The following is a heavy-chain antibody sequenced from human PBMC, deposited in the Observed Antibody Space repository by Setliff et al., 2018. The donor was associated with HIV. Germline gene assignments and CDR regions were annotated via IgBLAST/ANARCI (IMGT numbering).Heavy chain of an antibody. CDR3: ARSFGIAVAGYFDY. Sequence: PSETLSLTCTVSGGSISSSNYFWGWVRQPPGKGLEWIGSVYYRGSTYYTPSLKSRITISVDTSKNHFSLKLRSVTAADTAVYYCARSFGIAVAGYFDYWGQGTLVTVSS. V-gene: IGHV4-39*02. D-gene: IGHD6-19*01. CDR2: VYYRGST. J-gene: IGHJ4*02. CDR1: GGSISSSNYF.